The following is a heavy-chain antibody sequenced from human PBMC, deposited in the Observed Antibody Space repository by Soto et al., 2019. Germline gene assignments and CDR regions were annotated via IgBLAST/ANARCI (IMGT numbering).Heavy chain of an antibody. V-gene: IGHV3-48*03. CDR3: ARENSVQAWLHHFDH. D-gene: IGHD5-18*01. Sequence: GGSLRLSCEASGFSFSSFAMNWVRQAPGRGLEWVSYISDDGASIYYADSLKGRFTISRDNAKNSLSLQMNNLRAEDTAVYYCARENSVQAWLHHFDHWGLGT. CDR1: GFSFSSFA. J-gene: IGHJ4*02. CDR2: ISDDGASI.